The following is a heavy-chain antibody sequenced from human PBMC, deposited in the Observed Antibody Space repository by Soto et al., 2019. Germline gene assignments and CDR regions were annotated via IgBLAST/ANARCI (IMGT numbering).Heavy chain of an antibody. D-gene: IGHD3-10*01. J-gene: IGHJ5*02. CDR2: INPNSGGT. CDR3: ARVVYAGSGSYYANWFDP. CDR1: GYTFTGYY. Sequence: ASVKVSCKASGYTFTGYYMHWVRQAPGQGLEWMGWINPNSGGTNYAQKFQGRVTMTRDTSISTAYMEVSRLRSDDTAMYYCARVVYAGSGSYYANWFDPWGQGTLVTVSS. V-gene: IGHV1-2*02.